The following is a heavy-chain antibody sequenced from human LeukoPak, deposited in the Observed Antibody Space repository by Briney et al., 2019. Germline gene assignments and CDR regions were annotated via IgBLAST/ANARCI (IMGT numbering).Heavy chain of an antibody. D-gene: IGHD3-10*01. CDR2: IHYSGST. V-gene: IGHV4-59*01. CDR3: ARGRGFATSKVDY. CDR1: GVSISSYY. Sequence: SETLSLTCTVSGVSISSYYWNWIRQPPGKGLEWIGYIHYSGSTNYNPSLKSRVTISIDTSKNQFSLKLSSVTAADTAVYYCARGRGFATSKVDYWGQGTLVTVSS. J-gene: IGHJ4*02.